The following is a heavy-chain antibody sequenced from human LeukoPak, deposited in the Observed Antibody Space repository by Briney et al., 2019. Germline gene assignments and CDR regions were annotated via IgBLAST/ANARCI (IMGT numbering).Heavy chain of an antibody. CDR1: GYTFTGYY. Sequence: GASVKVSCKASGYTFTGYYMHWVRQAPGQGLEWMGRINPNSGGTNYAQKFQGRVTMTRDTSISTAYMELSRLRSDDTAVYYCARDHSLSGSRPLDYWGQRTLVTVSS. J-gene: IGHJ4*02. CDR2: INPNSGGT. V-gene: IGHV1-2*06. CDR3: ARDHSLSGSRPLDY. D-gene: IGHD1-26*01.